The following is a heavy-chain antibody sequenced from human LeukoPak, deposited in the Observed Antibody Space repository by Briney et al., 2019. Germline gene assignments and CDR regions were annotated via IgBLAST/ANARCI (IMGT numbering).Heavy chain of an antibody. CDR2: IYPGDSET. J-gene: IGHJ5*02. Sequence: GESLKISCKGFGYSFTRHWIGWVRQMPGKGLEWMGIIYPGDSETRYSPPFQGQVTISADKSISTAYLQWSSLKASDTAIYYCARGDYSDYNNWFDPWGQGTLVTVSS. CDR3: ARGDYSDYNNWFDP. CDR1: GYSFTRHW. D-gene: IGHD4-11*01. V-gene: IGHV5-51*01.